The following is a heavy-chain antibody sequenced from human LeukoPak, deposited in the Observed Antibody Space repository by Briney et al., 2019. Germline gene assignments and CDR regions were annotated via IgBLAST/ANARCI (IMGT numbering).Heavy chain of an antibody. V-gene: IGHV4-61*02. Sequence: SETLSLTCTVSGGSISSGSYYWSWIRQPAGKGLEWIGRIYTSGSTNYNPSLKSRVTVSVDTSKNQFSLKLSSVTAADTAVYYCARGNYDILTGYLFDAFDIWGQGTMVTVSS. CDR3: ARGNYDILTGYLFDAFDI. CDR1: GGSISSGSYY. CDR2: IYTSGST. J-gene: IGHJ3*02. D-gene: IGHD3-9*01.